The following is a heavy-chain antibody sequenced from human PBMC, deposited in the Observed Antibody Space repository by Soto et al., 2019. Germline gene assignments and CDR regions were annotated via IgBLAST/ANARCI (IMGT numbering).Heavy chain of an antibody. J-gene: IGHJ3*02. CDR1: GFTFDDYG. D-gene: IGHD3-9*01. Sequence: GGSLRLSCAASGFTFDDYGMSWVRQAPGKGLEWVSGINWNGGSTGYADSVKGRFTISRDNAKNSLYLQMNSLRAEDTALYHCARVLRYFDWLFGAAFDIWGQGTMVTVSS. V-gene: IGHV3-20*01. CDR3: ARVLRYFDWLFGAAFDI. CDR2: INWNGGST.